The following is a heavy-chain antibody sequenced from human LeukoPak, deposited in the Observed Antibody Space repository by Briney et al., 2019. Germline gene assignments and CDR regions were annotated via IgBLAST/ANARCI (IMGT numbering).Heavy chain of an antibody. CDR1: GYTFTDYF. CDR2: INPNSGGT. Sequence: ASVKVSCKASGYTFTDYFMHWVRQAPGQGLEWMGWINPNSGGTNYAQKFQGRVTMTRDTSISTAYMELSRLRSDDTAVYYCAVDYYGSGSYHSNYYFDYWGQGTLVTVSS. J-gene: IGHJ4*02. CDR3: AVDYYGSGSYHSNYYFDY. D-gene: IGHD3-10*01. V-gene: IGHV1-2*02.